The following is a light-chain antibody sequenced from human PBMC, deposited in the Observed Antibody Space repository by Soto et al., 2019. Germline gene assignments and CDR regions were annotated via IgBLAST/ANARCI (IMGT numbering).Light chain of an antibody. J-gene: IGKJ1*01. CDR1: QSVGGSY. CDR3: QHYGSSPWT. V-gene: IGKV3-20*01. CDR2: VAS. Sequence: EIVLTQSPGTLSLSPGERATLSCRASQSVGGSYLAWFQQKPGQAPRLLIYVASTRATGVPDRFSGSGSATDFSLTISRLEPEDFAVYYCQHYGSSPWTFGRGTKVEIK.